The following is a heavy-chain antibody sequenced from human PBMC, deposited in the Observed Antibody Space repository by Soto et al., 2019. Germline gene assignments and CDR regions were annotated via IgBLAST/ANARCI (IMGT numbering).Heavy chain of an antibody. D-gene: IGHD3-3*01. V-gene: IGHV4-59*01. CDR3: ARIFWSGYYTTHYYMDV. J-gene: IGHJ6*03. Sequence: QVQLQESGPGLVKPSETLSLTCTVSGGSISSYYWSWIRQPPGKGLEWIGYIYYSGSTNYNPSLTSRVTISVDTSKNQFSLKLSSVTAADTAVYYCARIFWSGYYTTHYYMDVWGKGTTVTVSS. CDR1: GGSISSYY. CDR2: IYYSGST.